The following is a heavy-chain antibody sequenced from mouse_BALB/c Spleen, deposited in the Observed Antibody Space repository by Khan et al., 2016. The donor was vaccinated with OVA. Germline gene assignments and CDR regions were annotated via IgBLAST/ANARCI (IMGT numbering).Heavy chain of an antibody. V-gene: IGHV1-63*01. J-gene: IGHJ4*01. Sequence: QVQLKQSGAELVRPGTSVKISCKASGYDFTNDWLGWVKQRPGHGLEWIGDIYPGSGNNNYNEKFKGKATLTADKSSSTAYMQLSSLTSEDSAVYFCATSAYYRYDGYGMDYWGQGTSVTVSS. D-gene: IGHD2-14*01. CDR1: GYDFTNDW. CDR2: IYPGSGNN. CDR3: ATSAYYRYDGYGMDY.